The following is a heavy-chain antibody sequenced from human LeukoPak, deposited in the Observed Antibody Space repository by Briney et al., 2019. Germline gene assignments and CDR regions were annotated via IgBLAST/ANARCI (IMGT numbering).Heavy chain of an antibody. D-gene: IGHD5-24*01. CDR2: ILYDGNNK. J-gene: IGHJ4*02. CDR1: AFTSSTYG. V-gene: IGHV3-30*18. CDR3: AKDRHPARTDGYYFEH. Sequence: GGSLRLSCAASAFTSSTYGMHWVRQAPGKGLEWVAVILYDGNNKYYADSASGRFTISRDNSKNTLYLQMNSLRPEDTAVYYCAKDRHPARTDGYYFEHWGQGTLVTVSS.